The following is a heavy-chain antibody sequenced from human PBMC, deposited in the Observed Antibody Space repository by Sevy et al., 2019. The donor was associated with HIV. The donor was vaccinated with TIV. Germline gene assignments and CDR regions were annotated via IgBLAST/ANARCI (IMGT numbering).Heavy chain of an antibody. J-gene: IGHJ6*02. V-gene: IGHV3-7*01. CDR3: ARSGGSYDYGMDV. D-gene: IGHD1-26*01. CDR2: IKQDGSGK. Sequence: GGSLRLSCAASEFTFSSYWMSWVRQAPGKGLEWVANIKQDGSGKYYVESVKGRFTVSRDNAKNSPYLQMNSLRAEDTAVYYCARSGGSYDYGMDVWGQGTTVTVSS. CDR1: EFTFSSYW.